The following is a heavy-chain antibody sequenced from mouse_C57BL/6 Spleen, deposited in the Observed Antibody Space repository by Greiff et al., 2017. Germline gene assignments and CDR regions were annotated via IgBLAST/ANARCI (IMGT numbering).Heavy chain of an antibody. CDR3: TSYGSSTGYFDV. CDR1: GFNIKDYY. J-gene: IGHJ1*03. CDR2: IDPEDGDT. Sequence: EVMLQQSGAELVRPGASVKLSCTASGFNIKDYYMHWVKQRPEQGLEWIGRIDPEDGDTEYAPKFKGKATMTADTSSNTAYLQLSSLTSEDTAVYYCTSYGSSTGYFDVWGTGTTVTVSS. V-gene: IGHV14-1*01. D-gene: IGHD1-1*01.